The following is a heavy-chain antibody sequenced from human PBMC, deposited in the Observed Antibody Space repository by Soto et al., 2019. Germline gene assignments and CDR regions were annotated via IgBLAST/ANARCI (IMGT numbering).Heavy chain of an antibody. CDR3: AITPNCGRDCSADSYWFFDL. V-gene: IGHV3-23*01. D-gene: IGHD2-21*02. J-gene: IGHJ2*01. CDR1: GLTFSNYA. CDR2: ISGGGLST. Sequence: EVQLLESGGNLVQPGGSLRLSCVASGLTFSNYAMSWVRQAPGKGLGWVSAISGGGLSTYYADSVKGRFTISRDNSRNTLFLQMSALRAEDTAVYYCAITPNCGRDCSADSYWFFDLWGRGNLVTVSS.